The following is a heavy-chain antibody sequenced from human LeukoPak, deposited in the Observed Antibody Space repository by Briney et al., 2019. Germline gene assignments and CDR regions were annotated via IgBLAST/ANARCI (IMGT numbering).Heavy chain of an antibody. CDR1: GDSFSDYN. CDR3: ARGVPGL. D-gene: IGHD3-10*01. J-gene: IGHJ4*02. V-gene: IGHV4-34*01. CDR2: INHSGNT. Sequence: SETLSLTCAVYGDSFSDYNWSWVRQPPGKGLEWIGQINHSGNTKYNPSLESRITISVDTSRNQFSLKMTSVTAADTAVYYCARGVPGLWGQGTLVTVSS.